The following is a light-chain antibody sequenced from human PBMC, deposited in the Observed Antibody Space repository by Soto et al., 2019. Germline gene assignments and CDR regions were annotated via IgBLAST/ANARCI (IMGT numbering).Light chain of an antibody. V-gene: IGLV1-40*01. CDR1: GSNVGASYD. Sequence: QSVLTQPPSVSGAPGQPITMSCTGSGSNVGASYDVHWYQVLPGAGPRLLIYKNNNRPSGVPDRFSGSKSGTSASLATTGLRAEDEADYYCQSYDNILSGPLFGGGTKLTVL. CDR3: QSYDNILSGPL. J-gene: IGLJ3*02. CDR2: KNN.